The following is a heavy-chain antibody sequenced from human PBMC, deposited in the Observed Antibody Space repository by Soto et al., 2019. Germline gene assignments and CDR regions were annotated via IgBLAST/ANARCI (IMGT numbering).Heavy chain of an antibody. V-gene: IGHV1-18*04. J-gene: IGHJ4*02. D-gene: IGHD3-3*01. CDR2: ISSGDGNT. CDR3: ARSARSLERLQWPYYFDH. CDR1: GNTFSNYG. Sequence: ASLNISCNPSGNTFSNYGISWVRQAPGQGLEWMGWISSGDGNTKYAQKFQGRVTMTTDTSTNTAYMELRSLRSDDTAVYYCARSARSLERLQWPYYFDHWRQ.